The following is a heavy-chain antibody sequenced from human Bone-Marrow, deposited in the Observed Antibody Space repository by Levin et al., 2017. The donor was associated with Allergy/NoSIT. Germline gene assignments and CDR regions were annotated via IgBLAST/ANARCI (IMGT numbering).Heavy chain of an antibody. V-gene: IGHV3-23*01. D-gene: IGHD6-6*01. Sequence: SGGSLRLSCATSGFTFSTYAMSWVRQAPGKGLEWVSTISGSGERTFYADSVKGRFTISRDNFENTLFLEMNNLGADDTAVYYCANNWWSSSSEYFQHWGQGTLATVSS. J-gene: IGHJ1*01. CDR2: ISGSGERT. CDR3: ANNWWSSSSEYFQH. CDR1: GFTFSTYA.